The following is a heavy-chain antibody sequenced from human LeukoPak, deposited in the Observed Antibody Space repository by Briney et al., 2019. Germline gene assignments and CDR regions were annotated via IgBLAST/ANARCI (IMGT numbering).Heavy chain of an antibody. Sequence: GGSLRLSCAASGFTFSSYGMHWVRQAPSKGLEWVAVISYDGSNKYYADSVKGRFTISRDNSKNTLYLQMNSLRAEDTAVYYCAKGGYGDYYYYGMDVWGKGTTVTVSS. D-gene: IGHD4-17*01. J-gene: IGHJ6*04. CDR3: AKGGYGDYYYYGMDV. CDR2: ISYDGSNK. V-gene: IGHV3-30*18. CDR1: GFTFSSYG.